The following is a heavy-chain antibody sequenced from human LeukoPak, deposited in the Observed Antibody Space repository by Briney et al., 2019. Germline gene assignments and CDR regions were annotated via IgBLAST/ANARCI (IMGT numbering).Heavy chain of an antibody. CDR3: AKGNRIAVAGSQPANYYYGMDV. Sequence: GGSLRLSCAASGFTFSSYAMSWVRQAPGKGLEWVSAISGSGGSTYYADSVKGRFTISRDNSKNTLYLQMNSLRAEDTAVYYCAKGNRIAVAGSQPANYYYGMDVWGQGATVTVSS. D-gene: IGHD6-19*01. J-gene: IGHJ6*02. CDR2: ISGSGGST. V-gene: IGHV3-23*01. CDR1: GFTFSSYA.